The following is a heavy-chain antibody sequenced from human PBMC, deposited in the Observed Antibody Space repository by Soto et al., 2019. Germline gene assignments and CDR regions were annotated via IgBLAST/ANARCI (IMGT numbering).Heavy chain of an antibody. CDR2: IIPIFGTA. CDR1: GGTFSSYA. CDR3: ARDYYDSSGYYYYFDY. D-gene: IGHD3-22*01. V-gene: IGHV1-69*13. Sequence: SVKVSCKASGGTFSSYAISWVRQAPGQGLEWMGGIIPIFGTANYAQKFQGRVTITADESTSTAYMGLSSLRSEDTAVYYCARDYYDSSGYYYYFDYWGQGTLVTVSS. J-gene: IGHJ4*02.